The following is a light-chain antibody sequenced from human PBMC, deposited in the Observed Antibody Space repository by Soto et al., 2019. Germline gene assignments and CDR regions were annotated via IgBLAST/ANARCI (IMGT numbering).Light chain of an antibody. CDR3: GTWDSRLSAYV. V-gene: IGLV1-51*02. Sequence: QSALTQPPSISAAPGQKVTISCSGSSSNIGNHLVSWYQQFPGTAPKLLIYENNKRPSGIPDRFSGSKSGTSATLGITGIQTGDEADYYCGTWDSRLSAYVFGTGTKVTVL. CDR1: SSNIGNHL. CDR2: ENN. J-gene: IGLJ1*01.